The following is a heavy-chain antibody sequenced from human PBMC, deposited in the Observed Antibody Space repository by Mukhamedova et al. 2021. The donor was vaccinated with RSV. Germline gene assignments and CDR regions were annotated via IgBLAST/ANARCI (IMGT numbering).Heavy chain of an antibody. J-gene: IGHJ4*01. V-gene: IGHV4-30-2*04. CDR2: HSGST. D-gene: IGHD2-15*01. CDR3: ARDFPIPSSCSAASCPPPEDY. Sequence: HSGSTYYNPSLKSRVTISLDMSKHQFSLKLSSVTAADTAVYYCARDFPIPSSCSAASCPPPEDYWG.